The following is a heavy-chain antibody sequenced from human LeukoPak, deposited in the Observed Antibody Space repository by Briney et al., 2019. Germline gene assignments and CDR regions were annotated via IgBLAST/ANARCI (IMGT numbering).Heavy chain of an antibody. D-gene: IGHD6-6*01. CDR1: GFTFSSYW. CDR3: ARSGGSSSLGY. CDR2: INTDGSST. J-gene: IGHJ4*02. Sequence: GGSLRLSCAASGFTFSSYWMHWVRQAPGKGLVWVSHINTDGSSTTYADSVKGRFTISRDNAKNTLYLQMNSPRAEDTAVYYCARSGGSSSLGYSGQGTLVTVSS. V-gene: IGHV3-74*01.